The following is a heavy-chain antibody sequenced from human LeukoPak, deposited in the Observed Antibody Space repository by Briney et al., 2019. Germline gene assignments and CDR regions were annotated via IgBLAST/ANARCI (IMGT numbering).Heavy chain of an antibody. CDR2: IYYSGST. Sequence: SETLSLTCTASGGSISSYYWSWIRQPPGKGLEWIGYIYYSGSTNYNPSLKSRVTISVDTSKNQFSLKLSSVTAADTAVYYCARVPNYYGSGSPNWFDPWGQGTLVTVSS. V-gene: IGHV4-59*08. CDR3: ARVPNYYGSGSPNWFDP. D-gene: IGHD3-10*01. J-gene: IGHJ5*02. CDR1: GGSISSYY.